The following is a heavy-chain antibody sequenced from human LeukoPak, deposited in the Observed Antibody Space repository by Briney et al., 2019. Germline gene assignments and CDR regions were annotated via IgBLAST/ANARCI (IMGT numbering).Heavy chain of an antibody. J-gene: IGHJ4*02. CDR1: GGSFSGYY. CDR3: ARGNGTHYFDY. Sequence: SETLSLTCAVYGGSFSGYYRSWIRQPPGKGLEWIGEINHSGSTNYNPSLKSRVTISVDTSKNQFSLKLSSVTAADTAVYYCARGNGTHYFDYWGQGTLVTVSS. CDR2: INHSGST. V-gene: IGHV4-34*01.